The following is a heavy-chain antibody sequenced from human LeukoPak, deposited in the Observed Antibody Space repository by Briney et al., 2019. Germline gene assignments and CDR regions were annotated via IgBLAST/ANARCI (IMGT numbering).Heavy chain of an antibody. J-gene: IGHJ4*02. Sequence: GGSLRLSCAASGFTVSSNYMSWVRQAPGRGLEWVSVIYSGGSTYYADSVKGRFTISRDNSKNTLYLQMNSLRAEDTAVYYCARDISGSYYFDYWGQGTLVTVSS. CDR2: IYSGGST. V-gene: IGHV3-66*01. D-gene: IGHD1-26*01. CDR1: GFTVSSNY. CDR3: ARDISGSYYFDY.